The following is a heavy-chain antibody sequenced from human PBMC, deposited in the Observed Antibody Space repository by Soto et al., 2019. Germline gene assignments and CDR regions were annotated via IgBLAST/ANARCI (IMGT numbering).Heavy chain of an antibody. CDR3: ARHGLDYSPDNYYGMDV. CDR1: GGSISSANHY. V-gene: IGHV4-30-4*01. Sequence: TLTLSGTFSGGSISSANHYGSWIRQPPGKGLEWIGYIHYSWITYYNPSLRSRVTISVDTSKNQFSLKVSSVTAADTAVYHCARHGLDYSPDNYYGMDVWGQGTTVTVP. J-gene: IGHJ6*02. D-gene: IGHD4-4*01. CDR2: IHYSWIT.